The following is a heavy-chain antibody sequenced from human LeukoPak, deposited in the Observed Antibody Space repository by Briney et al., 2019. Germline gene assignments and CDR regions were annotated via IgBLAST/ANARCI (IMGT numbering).Heavy chain of an antibody. Sequence: PGGSLRLSCVASGFTFSNYAMSWVRQAPGKGLEYVSPISASGLSTYYTDSVRGRFTNSRDNSKNTLYLQMHSLRAEDTAVYYCATRYCSSTNCYAFDSWGQGTLVTVSS. CDR3: ATRYCSSTNCYAFDS. J-gene: IGHJ5*01. CDR1: GFTFSNYA. V-gene: IGHV3-23*01. D-gene: IGHD2-2*01. CDR2: ISASGLST.